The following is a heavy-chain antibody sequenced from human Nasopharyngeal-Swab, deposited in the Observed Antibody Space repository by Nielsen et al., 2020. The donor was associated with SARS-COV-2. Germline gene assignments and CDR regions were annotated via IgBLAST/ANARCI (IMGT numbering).Heavy chain of an antibody. Sequence: GESLKISCAASGFNFSDYYLSWIRQAPGKGLEWVSYISIRSSFTNYADSVKGRFTIPRDNAKNPLFLQMNSMRDEDTAVYFCARGGRVVPADMGDYWGQGTLVNVSS. CDR2: ISIRSSFT. D-gene: IGHD2-2*01. CDR3: ARGGRVVPADMGDY. J-gene: IGHJ4*02. V-gene: IGHV3-11*05. CDR1: GFNFSDYY.